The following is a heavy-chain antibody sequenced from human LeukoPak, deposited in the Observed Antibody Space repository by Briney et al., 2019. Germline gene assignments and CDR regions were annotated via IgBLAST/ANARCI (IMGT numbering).Heavy chain of an antibody. CDR2: INPNGGGT. Sequence: ASVKVSCKASGYTFTGYYIHWVRQAPGEGLEWMGWINPNGGGTSYAQKFQGRVTMTGDTSISTAYMDLSRLRSDDTAVYYCARVGAGNCCFLNYWGQGTLVTVSS. V-gene: IGHV1-2*02. CDR3: ARVGAGNCCFLNY. CDR1: GYTFTGYY. J-gene: IGHJ4*02. D-gene: IGHD2-15*01.